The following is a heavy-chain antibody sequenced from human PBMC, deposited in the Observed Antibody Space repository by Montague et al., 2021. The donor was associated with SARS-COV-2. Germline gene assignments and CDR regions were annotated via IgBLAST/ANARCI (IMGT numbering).Heavy chain of an antibody. CDR2: IYYSGST. CDR1: GGSISSSSYY. Sequence: SETLSLTCTVSGGSISSSSYYWGWIRQPPGKGLEWIGSIYYSGSTYYNPSLKSRVTISVDTSKNQFSLKLSSVTAADTAVYYCARDPEETYSSSWSYYYGMDVWGQGTTVTVSS. J-gene: IGHJ6*02. D-gene: IGHD6-13*01. V-gene: IGHV4-39*07. CDR3: ARDPEETYSSSWSYYYGMDV.